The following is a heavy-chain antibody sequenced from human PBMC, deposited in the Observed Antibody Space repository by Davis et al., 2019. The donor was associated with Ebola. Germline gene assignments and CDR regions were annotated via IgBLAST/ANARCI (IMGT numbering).Heavy chain of an antibody. CDR3: AREEIVVVVAATQYYYYGMDV. CDR2: ISAYNGHT. D-gene: IGHD2-15*01. J-gene: IGHJ6*02. Sequence: ASVKVSCKASGYTFNSHGISWVRQAPGQGLEWMAWISAYNGHTNYAQKFQGRLTLTTDTSTSTAYMELSSLRSEDTAVYYCAREEIVVVVAATQYYYYGMDVWGQGTTVTVSS. V-gene: IGHV1-18*01. CDR1: GYTFNSHG.